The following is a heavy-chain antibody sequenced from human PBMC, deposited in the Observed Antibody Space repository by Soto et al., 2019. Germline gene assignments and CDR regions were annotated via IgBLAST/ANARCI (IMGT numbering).Heavy chain of an antibody. V-gene: IGHV3-23*01. CDR3: AKGGNDGWPIPVFDY. CDR2: ISGSGGAS. Sequence: EVQLLESGGGLVQPGESLRLSCAASGFTFTSYAMTWVRQVPGKGLEWVPTISGSGGASYYADSVKGRFAISRDNSKNTLYLQMNSLRAEDTAVYYCAKGGNDGWPIPVFDYWGQGTLVTVSS. D-gene: IGHD2-21*01. CDR1: GFTFTSYA. J-gene: IGHJ4*02.